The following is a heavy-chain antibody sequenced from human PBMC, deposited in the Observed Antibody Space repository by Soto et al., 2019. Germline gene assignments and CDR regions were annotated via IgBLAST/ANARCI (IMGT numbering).Heavy chain of an antibody. V-gene: IGHV1-46*01. J-gene: IGHJ5*02. Sequence: ASVKVSCKASGYTFTSYYMHWVRQAPGQGLEWMGIINPSGGSTSYAQKFQGRVTMTRDTSTSTVYMELSSLRSEDTAVYYCARVFWNYYDSSGYSPGFDPWGQGTLVTVSS. D-gene: IGHD3-22*01. CDR1: GYTFTSYY. CDR2: INPSGGST. CDR3: ARVFWNYYDSSGYSPGFDP.